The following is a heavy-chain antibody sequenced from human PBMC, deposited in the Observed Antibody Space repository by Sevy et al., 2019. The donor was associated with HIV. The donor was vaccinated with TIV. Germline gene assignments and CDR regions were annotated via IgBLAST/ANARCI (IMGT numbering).Heavy chain of an antibody. J-gene: IGHJ4*02. V-gene: IGHV3-33*01. CDR1: GFTFSNYA. D-gene: IGHD3-22*01. CDR2: IWSDGAYQ. CDR3: ASGGDYYDNAAYYALDS. Sequence: GGSLRLSCAATGFTFSNYAMHWVRQAPGKGMEWVAIIWSDGAYQYDGDSVKGRFTISRDNSKNTLYLQMNNVRVEDTAVYYCASGGDYYDNAAYYALDSWGQGTLVTVSS.